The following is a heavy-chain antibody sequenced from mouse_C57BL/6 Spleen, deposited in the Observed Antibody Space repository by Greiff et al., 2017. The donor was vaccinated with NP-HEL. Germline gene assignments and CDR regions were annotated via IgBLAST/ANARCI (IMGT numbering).Heavy chain of an antibody. D-gene: IGHD1-1*01. J-gene: IGHJ2*01. CDR3: ARSYYYGPRDYFDD. CDR2: IYPGSGYT. CDR1: GYTFTDYY. V-gene: IGHV1-76*01. Sequence: QVQLKQSGAELVRPGASVKLSCKASGYTFTDYYINWVKQRPGQGLEWIARIYPGSGYTYYNEKFKGKATLTAEKSSSTAYMQLSSLTSEDSAVYFCARSYYYGPRDYFDDWGKGTTLTVSS.